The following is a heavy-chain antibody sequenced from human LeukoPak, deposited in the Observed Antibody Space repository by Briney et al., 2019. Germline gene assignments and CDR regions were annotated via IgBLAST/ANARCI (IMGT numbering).Heavy chain of an antibody. CDR1: GYTFTSYY. V-gene: IGHV1-46*01. D-gene: IGHD2-2*01. Sequence: ASVKVSCKASGYTFTSYYMHWVRQAPGQGLEWMGIINPSGGSTSYAQKFQGRVTMTRDTSTSTVYMELSSLRSEDTAVYYCATQAHISVVVPAAMGDPVFGYWGQGTLVTVSS. CDR2: INPSGGST. CDR3: ATQAHISVVVPAAMGDPVFGY. J-gene: IGHJ4*02.